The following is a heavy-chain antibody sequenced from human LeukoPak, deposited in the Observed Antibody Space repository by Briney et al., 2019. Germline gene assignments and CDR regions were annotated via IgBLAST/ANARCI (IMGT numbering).Heavy chain of an antibody. V-gene: IGHV3-53*01. CDR2: IYSGGST. CDR1: GCTFDDYG. J-gene: IGHJ4*02. Sequence: GGSLRFSCAASGCTFDDYGMSWVRQAPGKGLEWVSVIYSGGSTYYADSVKGRFTISRDNSKSTLYIQMNILRAEDTAVYYCARAKPKNMVRGLIMRRESRYYFDYWGQGTLVTVSS. D-gene: IGHD3-10*01. CDR3: ARAKPKNMVRGLIMRRESRYYFDY.